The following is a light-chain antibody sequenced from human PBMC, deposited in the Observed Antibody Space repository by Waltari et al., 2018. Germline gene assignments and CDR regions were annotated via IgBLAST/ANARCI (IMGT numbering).Light chain of an antibody. CDR2: VGTGGIVG. J-gene: IGLJ2*01. CDR1: SGYSNYK. CDR3: GADHGSGSNFLVV. V-gene: IGLV9-49*01. Sequence: QPVLTQPPSASASLGASVTLTCTLSSGYSNYKVDWYQQRPGKCPRFVMRVGTGGIVGSKGDGIPDRFSVLGSGLNRYLTIKNIQEEDESDYHCGADHGSGSNFLVVFGGGTKLTVL.